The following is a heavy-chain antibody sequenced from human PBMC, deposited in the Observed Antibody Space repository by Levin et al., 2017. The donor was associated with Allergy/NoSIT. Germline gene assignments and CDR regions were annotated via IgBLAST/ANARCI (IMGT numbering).Heavy chain of an antibody. Sequence: GESLKISCAASGFTFSSYGMHWVRQAPGKGLEWVAVISYDGSNKYYADSVKGRFTISRDNSKNTLYLQMNSLRAEDTAVYYCAKIQIRGSLYGMDVWGQGTTVTVSS. J-gene: IGHJ6*02. V-gene: IGHV3-30*18. D-gene: IGHD3-16*01. CDR2: ISYDGSNK. CDR1: GFTFSSYG. CDR3: AKIQIRGSLYGMDV.